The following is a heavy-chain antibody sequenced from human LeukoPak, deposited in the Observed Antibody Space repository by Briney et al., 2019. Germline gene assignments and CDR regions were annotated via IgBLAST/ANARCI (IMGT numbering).Heavy chain of an antibody. CDR2: INAGNGNT. D-gene: IGHD3-10*01. Sequence: ASVKVSCKASGYTFTSYAMHWVRQAPGQRLEWMGWINAGNGNTKYSQKFQGRVTITRDTSASTAYMELSSLRSEDTAVYYCARGHELLWFGELDAFDIWGQGTMVTVSS. J-gene: IGHJ3*02. V-gene: IGHV1-3*01. CDR1: GYTFTSYA. CDR3: ARGHELLWFGELDAFDI.